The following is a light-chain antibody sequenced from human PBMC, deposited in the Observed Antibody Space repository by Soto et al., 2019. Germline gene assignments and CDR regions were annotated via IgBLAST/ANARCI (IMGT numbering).Light chain of an antibody. J-gene: IGKJ5*01. CDR1: QSISTH. Sequence: DIQMTQSPSSLSASVGDRVTITCRASQSISTHLNWYQQKPGKAPNLLIYAAFSLQSGVPSRCSGSGSGTDFTLTISSLQPEDFAVYYCQQRSNWPPITFGQGTRLEIK. V-gene: IGKV1-39*01. CDR2: AAF. CDR3: QQRSNWPPIT.